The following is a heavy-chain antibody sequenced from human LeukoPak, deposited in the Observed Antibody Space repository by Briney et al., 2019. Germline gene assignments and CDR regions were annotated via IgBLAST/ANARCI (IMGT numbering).Heavy chain of an antibody. CDR3: VRLLANRSAWFDY. D-gene: IGHD2/OR15-2a*01. V-gene: IGHV4-59*11. CDR2: IYSNGNT. Sequence: SETLSLTCTVSGDSISNHYWSWIRQPPGKELEWIGHIYSNGNTNYNPSLKSRVTISIDTSKGQFSLSLTSVSAADTAVYYCVRLLANRSAWFDYWGQGTLVIVSS. J-gene: IGHJ4*02. CDR1: GDSISNHY.